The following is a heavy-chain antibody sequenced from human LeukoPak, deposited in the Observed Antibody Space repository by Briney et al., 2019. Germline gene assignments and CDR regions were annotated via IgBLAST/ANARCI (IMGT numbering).Heavy chain of an antibody. Sequence: ASVKVSCKASGGALSTYGISWVRHAPGQGLEWMGGIIPIFGTTNYAKNFQGRVTITADESTSTAYMEVSGLRSDDTAVYYCVSSRANLASGDSVVVPVAFYYYYYMDVWGKGTTVTVSS. V-gene: IGHV1-69*13. CDR2: IIPIFGTT. CDR3: VSSRANLASGDSVVVPVAFYYYYYMDV. D-gene: IGHD2-2*01. J-gene: IGHJ6*03. CDR1: GGALSTYG.